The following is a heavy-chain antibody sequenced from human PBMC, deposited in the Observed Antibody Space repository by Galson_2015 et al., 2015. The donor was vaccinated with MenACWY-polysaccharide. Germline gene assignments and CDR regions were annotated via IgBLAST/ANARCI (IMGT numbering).Heavy chain of an antibody. D-gene: IGHD3-10*01. Sequence: SVKVSCKASGYTFTNYYIHWVRQAPGQGLEWLGFINPSGGSTSYAQKFQGRVTMTRDTSTGTVYVDLSSLRSGDTAVYYCARNAASGLDYWGHGTLVTVSS. CDR3: ARNAASGLDY. CDR2: INPSGGST. J-gene: IGHJ4*01. V-gene: IGHV1-46*01. CDR1: GYTFTNYY.